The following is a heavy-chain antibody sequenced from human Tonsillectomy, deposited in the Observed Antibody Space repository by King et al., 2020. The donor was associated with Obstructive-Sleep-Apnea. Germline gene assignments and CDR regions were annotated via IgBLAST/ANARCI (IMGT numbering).Heavy chain of an antibody. CDR3: ARDLADYGSGSYYLTSHFDY. CDR2: IYYSGST. D-gene: IGHD3-10*01. J-gene: IGHJ4*02. Sequence: LQLQESGPGLVKPSETLSLTCTVSGGSISSSSYYWGWIRQPPGKGLEWIGSIYYSGSTYYNPSLKSRVTISVDTSKNQFSLKLSSVTAADTAVYYCARDLADYGSGSYYLTSHFDYWGQGTLVTVSS. CDR1: GGSISSSSYY. V-gene: IGHV4-39*07.